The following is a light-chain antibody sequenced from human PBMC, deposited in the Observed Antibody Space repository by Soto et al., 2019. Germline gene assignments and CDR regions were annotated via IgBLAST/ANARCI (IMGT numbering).Light chain of an antibody. V-gene: IGKV3-20*01. Sequence: EIGLTQSPGTLSFSPGVRDTLSCRASQSVSSSYLAWYQHRPGQAPRLLIYGASSRATGIPDRFSGSGSGTDLPLTISRLEPQDCELYYCRQYDSSLFNFGPGTKVDIK. CDR2: GAS. CDR3: RQYDSSLFN. CDR1: QSVSSSY. J-gene: IGKJ3*01.